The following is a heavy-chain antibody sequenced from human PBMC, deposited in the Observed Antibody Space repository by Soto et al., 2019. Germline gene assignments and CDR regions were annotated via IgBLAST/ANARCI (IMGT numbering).Heavy chain of an antibody. D-gene: IGHD1-7*01. CDR3: ARMELELGIDFDY. V-gene: IGHV4-59*01. Sequence: SDTLSLTCPVSGCSISTYSWCWIPPPAGRGLEWIGYIYYSGSTNYNPSLKSRLTLSVDTSKNQFSLKLSSVTAAVSAVYYCARMELELGIDFDYWGQGTLVTVSS. J-gene: IGHJ4*02. CDR2: IYYSGST. CDR1: GCSISTYS.